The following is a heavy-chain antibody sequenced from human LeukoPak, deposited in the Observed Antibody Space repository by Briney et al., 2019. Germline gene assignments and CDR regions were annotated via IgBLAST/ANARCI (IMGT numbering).Heavy chain of an antibody. J-gene: IGHJ4*02. V-gene: IGHV1-2*02. D-gene: IGHD6-13*01. CDR2: INPDSGGT. Sequence: ASVTVSCKASGYTFTGYYMHWVRQAPGQGLEWMGWINPDSGGTNYAQKFQGRVTMTRDTSISTAYMELSRLRSDDTAVYYCARLPGYSSSWYQMYYFDYWGQGTLVTVSS. CDR3: ARLPGYSSSWYQMYYFDY. CDR1: GYTFTGYY.